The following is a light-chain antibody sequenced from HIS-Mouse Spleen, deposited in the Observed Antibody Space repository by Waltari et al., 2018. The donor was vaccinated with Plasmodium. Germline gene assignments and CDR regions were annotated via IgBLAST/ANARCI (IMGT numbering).Light chain of an antibody. Sequence: EIVLTQSPGTLSLSPGERATLSCRASQSVSSSNLAWYQQKPGQAPRLLIYGASSRATGSPDRFSGSGSGTDFTLTISRLEPEDFAVYYCQQYGSAPRTFGQGTKVEIK. CDR2: GAS. CDR3: QQYGSAPRT. V-gene: IGKV3-20*01. J-gene: IGKJ1*01. CDR1: QSVSSSN.